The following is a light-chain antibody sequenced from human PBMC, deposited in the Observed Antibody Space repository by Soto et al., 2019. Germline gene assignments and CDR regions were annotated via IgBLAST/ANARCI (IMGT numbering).Light chain of an antibody. Sequence: EIVLTQSPGILSLSPGERASLSCGASQSISSSFLAWYQQKPGQAPRLLIYGASTRATGIPARFSGSGSGTEFTLTISSLQSEDFAVYYCQQYNNWPPLTFGQGTKVDIK. CDR1: QSISSS. J-gene: IGKJ1*01. CDR2: GAS. V-gene: IGKV3-15*01. CDR3: QQYNNWPPLT.